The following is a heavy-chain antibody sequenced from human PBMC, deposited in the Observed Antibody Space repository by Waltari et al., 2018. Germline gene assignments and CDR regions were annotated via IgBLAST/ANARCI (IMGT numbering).Heavy chain of an antibody. D-gene: IGHD3-3*01. V-gene: IGHV2-5*02. CDR1: GFLLSTSGVG. Sequence: QITLKESGPTLVKPTQTLKLTCTFSGFLLSTSGVGVGWIRQPPGNALEWLALIYWDDDKRYSPSLKSRLTITKDTSKNQVVLTMTNMDPVDTATYYCAHRERVLEENWFDPWGQGTLVTVSS. CDR2: IYWDDDK. J-gene: IGHJ5*02. CDR3: AHRERVLEENWFDP.